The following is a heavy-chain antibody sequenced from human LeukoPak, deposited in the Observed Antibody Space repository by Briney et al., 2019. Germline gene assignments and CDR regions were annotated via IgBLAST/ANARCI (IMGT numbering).Heavy chain of an antibody. CDR1: GFTFGDYA. Sequence: GGSLRLSCTASGFTFGDYAMTWVRQAPGKGLEWVAVISYDETNKYYEDSVKGRFTISRDNARNSLYLQMNSLRAEDTAVYFCARGYSNYGYAFDIWGQGTMVTVSS. D-gene: IGHD4-11*01. V-gene: IGHV3-30*04. CDR2: ISYDETNK. CDR3: ARGYSNYGYAFDI. J-gene: IGHJ3*02.